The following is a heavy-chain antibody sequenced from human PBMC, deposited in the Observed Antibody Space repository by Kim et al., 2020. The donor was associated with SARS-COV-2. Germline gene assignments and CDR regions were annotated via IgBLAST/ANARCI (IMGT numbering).Heavy chain of an antibody. Sequence: SVLVYFLSSGGTFSSYAISWVRQAPGQGLEWMGGIIPIFGTANYAQKFQGRVTITADESTSTAYMELSSLRSEDTAVYYCARENYHSGYDYRYGGQGTLVTVSS. J-gene: IGHJ4*02. CDR2: IIPIFGTA. CDR1: GGTFSSYA. D-gene: IGHD5-12*01. CDR3: ARENYHSGYDYRY. V-gene: IGHV1-69*13.